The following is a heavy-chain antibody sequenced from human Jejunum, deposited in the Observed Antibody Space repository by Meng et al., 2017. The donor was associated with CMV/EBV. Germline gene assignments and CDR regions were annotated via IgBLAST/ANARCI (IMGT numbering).Heavy chain of an antibody. CDR2: ISSYSSHI. J-gene: IGHJ2*01. V-gene: IGHV3-21*01. D-gene: IGHD5-18*01. Sequence: SFTSFSMNWVRQAPGKGLEWVSSISSYSSHIYYADSVKGRFTISRDNAKNSLYLQMSSLRVEDTAVYYCAREGTQLWPPNWFFDLWGRGTLVTVSS. CDR3: AREGTQLWPPNWFFDL. CDR1: SFTSFS.